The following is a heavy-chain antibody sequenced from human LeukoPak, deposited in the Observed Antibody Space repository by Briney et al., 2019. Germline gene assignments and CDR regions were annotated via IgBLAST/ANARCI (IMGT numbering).Heavy chain of an antibody. V-gene: IGHV3-30*04. Sequence: GRSLRLSCAASGFTFSSYAMHWVRQAPGKGLEWVAVISYDGSNKYYADSVKGRFTISRDNSKNTLYLQMNSLRAEDTAVYYCAKVRQAMVRGVNWFDPWGQGTLVTVSS. CDR1: GFTFSSYA. CDR2: ISYDGSNK. J-gene: IGHJ5*02. D-gene: IGHD3-10*01. CDR3: AKVRQAMVRGVNWFDP.